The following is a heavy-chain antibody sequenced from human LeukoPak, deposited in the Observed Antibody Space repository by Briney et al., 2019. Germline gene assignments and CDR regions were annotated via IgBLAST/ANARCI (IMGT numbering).Heavy chain of an antibody. Sequence: GSLRLSCAAPGFTFSSYAMSWVRQAPGKGLEWVSAISGSGGSTYYADSVKGRFTISRDNSKNTLYLQMNSLRAEDTAVYYCAKTPGSYGYFDYWGQGTLVTVSS. D-gene: IGHD5-18*01. CDR1: GFTFSSYA. J-gene: IGHJ4*02. CDR3: AKTPGSYGYFDY. V-gene: IGHV3-23*01. CDR2: ISGSGGST.